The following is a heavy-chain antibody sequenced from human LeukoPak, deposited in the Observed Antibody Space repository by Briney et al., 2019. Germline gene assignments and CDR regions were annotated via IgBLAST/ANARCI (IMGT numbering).Heavy chain of an antibody. Sequence: GGSLRLSCAASGFTFSTYEMHWVRQAPGKGLVWVSRINSDGSSTSYADSVKGRFTISRDNAKNTLYLQMNSLRAEDTAVYYCARDWNWNDEFDYWGQGTLVTVSS. CDR2: INSDGSST. CDR3: ARDWNWNDEFDY. CDR1: GFTFSTYE. D-gene: IGHD1-1*01. J-gene: IGHJ4*02. V-gene: IGHV3-74*01.